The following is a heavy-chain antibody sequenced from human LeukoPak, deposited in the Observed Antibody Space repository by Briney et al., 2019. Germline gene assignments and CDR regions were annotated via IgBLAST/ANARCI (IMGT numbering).Heavy chain of an antibody. J-gene: IGHJ3*02. CDR2: ISGSGGST. Sequence: GGSLRLSCAASGFTFSSYAMSWVRQAPGKGLEWVSAISGSGGSTYYADSVKGRFTISRDNSKNTLSLQMNSLRAEDTAVYYCAKDRTDYGGNSYDAFDIWGQGTMVTVSS. CDR1: GFTFSSYA. V-gene: IGHV3-23*01. CDR3: AKDRTDYGGNSYDAFDI. D-gene: IGHD4-23*01.